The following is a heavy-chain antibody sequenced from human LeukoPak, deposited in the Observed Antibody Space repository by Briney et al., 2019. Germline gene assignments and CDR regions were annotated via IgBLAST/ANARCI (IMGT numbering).Heavy chain of an antibody. J-gene: IGHJ6*03. V-gene: IGHV3-48*01. CDR2: IGTSSTTI. CDR3: ERFAAGGSYYFYLVV. CDR1: GFTFSSYT. Sequence: GGSLRLSCAASGFTFSSYTMNWVRQPPGKGLEWVSNIGTSSTTIYYADSVKGRFTISRDNAKNSLYLQMNSLRADDTAVYYCERFAAGGSYYFYLVVWGKGTTVTVSS. D-gene: IGHD6-25*01.